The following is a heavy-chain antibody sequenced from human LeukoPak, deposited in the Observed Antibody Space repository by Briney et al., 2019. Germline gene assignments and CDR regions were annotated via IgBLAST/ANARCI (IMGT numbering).Heavy chain of an antibody. CDR1: GYTFTSYG. J-gene: IGHJ4*02. D-gene: IGHD6-13*01. Sequence: ASVKVSCKASGYTFTSYGISWVRQAPGQGPEWMGWISAYNGNTNYAQKLQGRVTMTTDTSTSTAYMELRSLRSDDTAVYYCARSRTAAGSFVYWGQGTLVTVSS. CDR2: ISAYNGNT. V-gene: IGHV1-18*01. CDR3: ARSRTAAGSFVY.